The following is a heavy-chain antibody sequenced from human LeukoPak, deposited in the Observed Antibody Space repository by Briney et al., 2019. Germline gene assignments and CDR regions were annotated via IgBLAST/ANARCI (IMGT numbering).Heavy chain of an antibody. V-gene: IGHV3-21*01. D-gene: IGHD3-10*01. CDR1: GFTFSSYG. CDR3: ARERGINYYGSGKDAFDI. Sequence: PGGSLRLSCAASGFTFSSYGMHWVRQAPGKGLEWVSSISSSSSYIYYADSVKGRFTISRDNAKNSLYLQMNSLRAEDTAVYYCARERGINYYGSGKDAFDIWGQGTMVTVSS. J-gene: IGHJ3*02. CDR2: ISSSSSYI.